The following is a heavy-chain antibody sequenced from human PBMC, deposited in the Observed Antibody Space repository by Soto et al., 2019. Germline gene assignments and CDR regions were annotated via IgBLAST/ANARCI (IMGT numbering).Heavy chain of an antibody. D-gene: IGHD1-1*01. CDR3: TRHEAGTMLSI. V-gene: IGHV4-39*01. CDR1: DDSTRSTIYY. J-gene: IGHJ4*02. CDR2: LYNTGSA. Sequence: QLRLQESGPGLVKPSETLSLTCSVSDDSTRSTIYYWFWIRQPPGKGLEWMGTLYNTGSAAYNPSLRGRLSLSVDPSRSQLSLRLTSVIAADTAVYFCTRHEAGTMLSIWGQGALVTVSS.